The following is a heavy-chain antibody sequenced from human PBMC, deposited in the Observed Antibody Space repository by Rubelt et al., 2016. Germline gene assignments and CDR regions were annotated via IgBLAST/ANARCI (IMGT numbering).Heavy chain of an antibody. J-gene: IGHJ3*02. CDR1: GGSFSGYY. CDR3: ARWPTVTTGAFDI. V-gene: IGHV4-34*01. CDR2: INHSGST. D-gene: IGHD4-17*01. Sequence: QVQLQQWGAGLLKPSETLSLTCAVYGGSFSGYYWSWIRQPPGKGLEWIGEINHSGSTNYNPSLKSRVTISVDTSKNQFSLKLSSVTAADTAVYYCARWPTVTTGAFDIWGQGTMVTVSS.